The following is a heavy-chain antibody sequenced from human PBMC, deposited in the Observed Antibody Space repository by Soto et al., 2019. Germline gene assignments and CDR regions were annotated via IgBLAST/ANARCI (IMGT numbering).Heavy chain of an antibody. Sequence: SETLSLTCAVYGSSFRGYYWSWIGEPPGRGLEWIGEINHSGSTNYNPSLKSRVTISVDTSKNQFSLKLSSVTAADTAVYYCARGLKGYCSGGSCYGRNYYYGMDVWGQGTTVTVS. V-gene: IGHV4-34*01. J-gene: IGHJ6*02. CDR1: GSSFRGYY. CDR2: INHSGST. D-gene: IGHD2-15*01. CDR3: ARGLKGYCSGGSCYGRNYYYGMDV.